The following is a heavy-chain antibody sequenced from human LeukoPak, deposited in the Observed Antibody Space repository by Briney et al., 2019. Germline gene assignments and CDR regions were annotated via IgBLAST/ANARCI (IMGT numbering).Heavy chain of an antibody. CDR1: GFTFSSYW. V-gene: IGHV3-48*04. D-gene: IGHD5-12*01. J-gene: IGHJ4*02. CDR3: ASHRSIVATINDY. CDR2: INSSSSTI. Sequence: GGSLRLSCAASGFTFSSYWMSWVRQAPGKGLEWVSYINSSSSTIYYADSVKGRFTISRDNAKNSLYLQMNSLRAEDTAVYYCASHRSIVATINDYWGQGTLVTVSS.